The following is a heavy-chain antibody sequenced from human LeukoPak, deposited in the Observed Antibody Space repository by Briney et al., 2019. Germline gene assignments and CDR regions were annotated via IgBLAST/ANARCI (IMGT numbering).Heavy chain of an antibody. CDR2: IYSGGST. D-gene: IGHD3-22*01. J-gene: IGHJ4*02. CDR3: ARESNRYYDSSGYAFDY. Sequence: GGSLRLSCAASGFTVSSNYMSWVRQAPGKGLEWVSVIYSGGSTYYADSVKGRFTISRDNSKNTLYLQMNSLRAEDTAVYYCARESNRYYDSSGYAFDYWGQGTMATVSS. V-gene: IGHV3-66*01. CDR1: GFTVSSNY.